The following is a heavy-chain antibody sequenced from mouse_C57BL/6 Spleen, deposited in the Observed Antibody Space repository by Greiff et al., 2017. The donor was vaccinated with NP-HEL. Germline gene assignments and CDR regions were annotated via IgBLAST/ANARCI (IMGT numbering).Heavy chain of an antibody. CDR3: ARDYDYSPWFAY. CDR2: INPSTGGT. CDR1: GYSFTGYY. V-gene: IGHV1-42*01. Sequence: EVQLQESGPELVKPGASVKISCKASGYSFTGYYMNWVKQSPEKSLEWIGEINPSTGGTTYNQKFKAKATLTVDKSSSTAYMQLKSLTSEDSAVYYCARDYDYSPWFAYWGQGTLVTVSA. J-gene: IGHJ3*01. D-gene: IGHD2-4*01.